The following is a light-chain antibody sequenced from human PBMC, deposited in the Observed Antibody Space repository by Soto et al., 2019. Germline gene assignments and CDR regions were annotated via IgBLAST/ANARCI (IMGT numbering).Light chain of an antibody. V-gene: IGLV2-14*01. CDR3: RSYTSSSTRV. CDR1: SSDVGGYHY. Sequence: QSALTQPASVSGSPGQSITISCTGTSSDVGGYHYVSWYQQHPGKAPKLMIYEVSNRPTGVSNRFSGSKSGNTASLTISGLQAEDEAAYYCRSYTSSSTRVFGGGTKLTVL. CDR2: EVS. J-gene: IGLJ3*02.